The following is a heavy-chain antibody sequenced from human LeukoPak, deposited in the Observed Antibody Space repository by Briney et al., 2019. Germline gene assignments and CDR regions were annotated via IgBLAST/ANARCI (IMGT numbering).Heavy chain of an antibody. V-gene: IGHV1-46*01. D-gene: IGHD3/OR15-3a*01. CDR1: GYTFTNYY. J-gene: IGHJ4*02. CDR2: INPSGGST. Sequence: ASVKVSCKASGYTFTNYYMHWVRQAPGQGLEWMGIINPSGGSTTYAQKFQDRVTMTRDTATSTVYMEVSSLRSEDTALYYCARETANVGLDYWGQGTLVTVSS. CDR3: ARETANVGLDY.